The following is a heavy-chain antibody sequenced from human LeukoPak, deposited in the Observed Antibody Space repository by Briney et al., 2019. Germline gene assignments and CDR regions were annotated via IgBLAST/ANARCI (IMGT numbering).Heavy chain of an antibody. J-gene: IGHJ4*02. V-gene: IGHV1-2*02. CDR1: GYTFTGYY. CDR3: ASAMDTAMVEGIDY. Sequence: ASVTVSCKASGYTFTGYYMHWVRQAPGQGLEWMGWINPNSGGTNYAQKFQGRVTMTRDTSISTAYMELSRLRSDDTAVYYCASAMDTAMVEGIDYWGQGTLVTVSS. CDR2: INPNSGGT. D-gene: IGHD5-18*01.